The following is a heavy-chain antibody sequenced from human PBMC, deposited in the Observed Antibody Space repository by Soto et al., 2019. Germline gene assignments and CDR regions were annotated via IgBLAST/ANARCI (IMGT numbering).Heavy chain of an antibody. CDR3: AKGGIALAGNRPLYWYFDL. CDR1: GFTFSSYA. J-gene: IGHJ2*01. D-gene: IGHD6-19*01. Sequence: EVQLLESGGGLVQPGGSLRLSCAASGFTFSSYAMVWVRQAPGKGLEWVSTITANSGSTAYGDSVKGRFTISRDNSKSTLFLQLNSMRADDTAVYYCAKGGIALAGNRPLYWYFDLWGRGTLVTVSS. V-gene: IGHV3-23*01. CDR2: ITANSGST.